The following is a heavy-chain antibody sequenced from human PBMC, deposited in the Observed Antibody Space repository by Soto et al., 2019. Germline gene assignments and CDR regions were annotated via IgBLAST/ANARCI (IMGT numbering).Heavy chain of an antibody. CDR2: INHSGST. J-gene: IGHJ4*02. CDR3: ARGQGLLQGFGEDGSFDY. D-gene: IGHD3-10*01. CDR1: GGSFSGYY. Sequence: QVQLQQWGAGLLKPSETLSLTCAVYGGSFSGYYWSWIRQPPGKGLEWIGEINHSGSTNYNPSLKTRVTLSLGTSKHQFSLKESSVAAADTAVYYCARGQGLLQGFGEDGSFDYGGQGTLVTVS. V-gene: IGHV4-34*01.